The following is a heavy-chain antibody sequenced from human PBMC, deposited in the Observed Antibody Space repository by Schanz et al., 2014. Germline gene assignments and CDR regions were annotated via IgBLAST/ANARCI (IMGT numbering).Heavy chain of an antibody. CDR3: AKEKEEVAADGSFFDY. Sequence: DLEESGGGVVQPGRSLRLSCAASGITLSGYGLHWVRQAPGKGLEWVGFISFDGRNTGYAHSVKGRFTISRDNSKNTVNLQMNSLRAEDTAVYYCAKEKEEVAADGSFFDYWGQGTLVTVSS. CDR2: ISFDGRNT. D-gene: IGHD6-13*01. J-gene: IGHJ4*02. V-gene: IGHV3-30*18. CDR1: GITLSGYG.